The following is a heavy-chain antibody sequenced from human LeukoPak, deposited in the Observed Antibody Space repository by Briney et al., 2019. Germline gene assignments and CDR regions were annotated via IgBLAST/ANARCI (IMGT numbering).Heavy chain of an antibody. CDR1: GFTFSRYA. J-gene: IGHJ6*02. CDR3: AREQWDNNPPRASDYYYYGMDV. Sequence: GGALRLSCAASGFTFSRYAMHWVRQAPGKGLEWVAVISYDGSNKYYADSLKGRFTISRDSSKNTLYLQMNSLRAEDTAVYYCAREQWDNNPPRASDYYYYGMDVWGQGTTVTVSS. D-gene: IGHD1-26*01. CDR2: ISYDGSNK. V-gene: IGHV3-30-3*01.